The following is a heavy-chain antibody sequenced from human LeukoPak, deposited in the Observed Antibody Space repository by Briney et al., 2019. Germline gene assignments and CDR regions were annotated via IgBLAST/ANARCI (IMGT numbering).Heavy chain of an antibody. Sequence: SETLSLTCTVTGGSISSGSYYWSWIRLPAGKGLEWIGRIYTSGSTNYNPSLKSRVTISVDTSKNQFSLKLSSVTAADTAVYYCARAGSSSEGGFDYWGQGTLVTVSS. V-gene: IGHV4-61*02. CDR2: IYTSGST. J-gene: IGHJ4*02. CDR1: GGSISSGSYY. CDR3: ARAGSSSEGGFDY. D-gene: IGHD6-6*01.